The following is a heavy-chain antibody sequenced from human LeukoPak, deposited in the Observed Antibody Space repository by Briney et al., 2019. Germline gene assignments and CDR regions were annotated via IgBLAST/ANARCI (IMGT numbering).Heavy chain of an antibody. Sequence: PGGSLRLSCAASGFTFSSYSMNWVRQAPGKGLEWVSFISSSSSYIYYADSVKGRFTISRDNAKNSLYLQMNSLRAEDTAVYYCARDRYSSSDFDYWGQGTLVTVSS. CDR2: ISSSSSYI. J-gene: IGHJ4*02. CDR3: ARDRYSSSDFDY. D-gene: IGHD6-6*01. V-gene: IGHV3-21*01. CDR1: GFTFSSYS.